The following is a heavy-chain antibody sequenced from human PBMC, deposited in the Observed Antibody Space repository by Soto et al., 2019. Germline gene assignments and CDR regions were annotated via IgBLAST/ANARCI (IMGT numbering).Heavy chain of an antibody. D-gene: IGHD5-12*01. Sequence: PSETLSLTCTVSGGSISSYYWSWIRQPPGKGLEWIGYIYYSGSTNYNPSLKSRVTISVDTSKNRFSLKLSSVTAADTAVYYCARDNDKKWLGGSGFDYWGQGTLVTVSS. V-gene: IGHV4-59*01. CDR3: ARDNDKKWLGGSGFDY. J-gene: IGHJ4*02. CDR2: IYYSGST. CDR1: GGSISSYY.